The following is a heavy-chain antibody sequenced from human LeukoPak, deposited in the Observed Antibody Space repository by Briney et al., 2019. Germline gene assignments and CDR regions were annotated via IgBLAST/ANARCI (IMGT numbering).Heavy chain of an antibody. D-gene: IGHD1-26*01. CDR3: AGGWWELLAFDI. CDR2: IYYSGST. Sequence: SETLSLTCTVSGGSISSYYWSWIRQPPGKGLEWIGYIYYSGSTNYNPSLKSRVTISVDTSKNQFSLKLSSVTAADTAVYYCAGGWWELLAFDIWGQGTMVTVSS. J-gene: IGHJ3*02. V-gene: IGHV4-59*01. CDR1: GGSISSYY.